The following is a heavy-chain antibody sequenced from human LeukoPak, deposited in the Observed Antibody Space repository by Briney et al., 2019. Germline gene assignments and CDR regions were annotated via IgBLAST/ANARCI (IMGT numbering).Heavy chain of an antibody. Sequence: PSETLSLTCTVSGGSISSYYWSWIRQPPGKGLEWIGYIYYSGSTNYNPSLKSRVTISVGTSKNQFSLKLSSVTTADTAVYYCARGRAFTFHLDYWGQGTLVTVSS. D-gene: IGHD2-21*01. J-gene: IGHJ4*02. V-gene: IGHV4-59*01. CDR2: IYYSGST. CDR3: ARGRAFTFHLDY. CDR1: GGSISSYY.